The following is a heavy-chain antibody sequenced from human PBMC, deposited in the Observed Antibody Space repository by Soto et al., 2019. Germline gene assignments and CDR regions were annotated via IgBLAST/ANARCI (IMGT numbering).Heavy chain of an antibody. Sequence: SETLSLTCTVWGGSISSFYWSWIRQSPHKGLEWIGFVYYSGTTKYNPSLSSRVTISVDTSKNQFSLNLTSVTAADTAIYYCARGLVPVRYYFDYWGPGSLVTVSS. CDR1: GGSISSFY. J-gene: IGHJ4*02. CDR2: VYYSGTT. V-gene: IGHV4-59*01. D-gene: IGHD6-19*01. CDR3: ARGLVPVRYYFDY.